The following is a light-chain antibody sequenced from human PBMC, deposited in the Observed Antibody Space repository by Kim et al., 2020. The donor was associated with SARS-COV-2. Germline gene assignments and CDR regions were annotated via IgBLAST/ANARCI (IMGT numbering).Light chain of an antibody. J-gene: IGLJ2*01. V-gene: IGLV3-19*01. CDR3: NSRDSNDNVV. CDR2: GKN. CDR1: SLRSSY. Sequence: VAMGQTVRIKCQGDSLRSSYATWYQQRPGQAPILVIYGKNNRPSGIPDRFSGSSSGNTASLTITGTQAGDEADYYCNSRDSNDNVVFGGGTKLTVL.